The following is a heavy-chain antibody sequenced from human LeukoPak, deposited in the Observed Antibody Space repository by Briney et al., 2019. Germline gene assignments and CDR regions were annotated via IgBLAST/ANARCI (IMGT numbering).Heavy chain of an antibody. V-gene: IGHV3-30*01. Sequence: RGSLRLSCAASGFTFSSYAMSWVRQAPGKGLEWVAVISYDGSNKYYADSVKGRFTISRDNSKNTLYLQMNSLRAEDTAVYYCARGIAAAGTSYYYMDVWGKGTTVTVSS. CDR3: ARGIAAAGTSYYYMDV. J-gene: IGHJ6*03. CDR2: ISYDGSNK. CDR1: GFTFSSYA. D-gene: IGHD6-13*01.